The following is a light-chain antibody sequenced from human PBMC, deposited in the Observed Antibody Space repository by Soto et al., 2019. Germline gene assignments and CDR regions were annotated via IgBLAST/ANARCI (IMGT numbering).Light chain of an antibody. V-gene: IGKV3-15*01. Sequence: VMTQSPTTLSVSPGERATLSCRASHSVGSNLAWYQQNPGPAPRLLIYGASTRATGVPARFSGSGSATQFTLTISSLQSEDFGFYYCQQYKQWPVAFGGGTKVEIK. CDR1: HSVGSN. CDR3: QQYKQWPVA. J-gene: IGKJ4*01. CDR2: GAS.